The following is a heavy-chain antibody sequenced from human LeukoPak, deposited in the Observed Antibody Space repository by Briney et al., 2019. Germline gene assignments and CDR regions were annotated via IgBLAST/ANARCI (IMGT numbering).Heavy chain of an antibody. V-gene: IGHV3-33*08. CDR3: ARDWKTNSFDY. Sequence: PGGSLRLSCAASGFTFTTYGMHWVRQAPGKGLEWVAFIYYDGSNIYYADYVKGRFTISRDISKNTLHLQMDSLRAEDTAIYYCARDWKTNSFDYWGQGTLVTVSS. CDR1: GFTFTTYG. J-gene: IGHJ4*02. CDR2: IYYDGSNI. D-gene: IGHD1-1*01.